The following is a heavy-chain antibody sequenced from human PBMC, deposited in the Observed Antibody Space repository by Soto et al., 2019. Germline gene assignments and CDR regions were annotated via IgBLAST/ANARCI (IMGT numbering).Heavy chain of an antibody. Sequence: QVQLQESGPGLVKPSQTLSLTCTVSGGSISSGGYYWSWIRQHPGKGLEWIGYIYYSGSTYYNPSLKSRGTISVDTSKNQGSPKLISVTAAQTAVYYCARCRGYSYGPFDYWGQGTLVTVSS. J-gene: IGHJ4*02. V-gene: IGHV4-31*03. CDR2: IYYSGST. D-gene: IGHD5-18*01. CDR1: GGSISSGGYY. CDR3: ARCRGYSYGPFDY.